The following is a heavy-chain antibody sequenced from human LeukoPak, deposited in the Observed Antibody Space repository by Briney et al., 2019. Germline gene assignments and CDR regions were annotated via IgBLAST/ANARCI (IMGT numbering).Heavy chain of an antibody. J-gene: IGHJ4*02. CDR2: ISYDGSNK. CDR1: GFTFSSYA. D-gene: IGHD5-18*01. CDR3: ARDPTAMETGPFDY. Sequence: GRSLRLSCAASGFTFSSYAMHWVRQAPGKGLEWVAVISYDGSNKYYADSVKGRFTISRDNSKNTLYLQMNSPRAEDTAVYYCARDPTAMETGPFDYWGQGTLVTVSS. V-gene: IGHV3-30-3*01.